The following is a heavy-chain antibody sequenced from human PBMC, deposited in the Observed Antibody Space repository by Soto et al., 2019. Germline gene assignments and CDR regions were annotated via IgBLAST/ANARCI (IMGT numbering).Heavy chain of an antibody. V-gene: IGHV3-30*18. Sequence: PGGSLRLSCAASGFTFSSYGMHWVRQAPGKGLEWVAVISYDGSNKYYADSVKGRFTISRDNSKDTLYLQMNSLRAEDTAVYYCAKGYCSGGSCLPSPVFDDAFDIWGQGTMVTVSS. CDR2: ISYDGSNK. D-gene: IGHD2-15*01. CDR1: GFTFSSYG. J-gene: IGHJ3*02. CDR3: AKGYCSGGSCLPSPVFDDAFDI.